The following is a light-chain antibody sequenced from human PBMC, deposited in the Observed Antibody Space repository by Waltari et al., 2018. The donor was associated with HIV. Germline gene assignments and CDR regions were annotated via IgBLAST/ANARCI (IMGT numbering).Light chain of an antibody. J-gene: IGLJ2*01. CDR2: RNN. Sequence: QSVLTQPPSASGTPGQSVTIPCSGSSSTIGSNFVYWYQQVPGTAPKLLIYRNNQRPSGVPDRFSGSKSGTSASLAISGLRAEDEADYYCAAWDDSLSGGVFGGGTKLTVL. CDR1: SSTIGSNF. CDR3: AAWDDSLSGGV. V-gene: IGLV1-47*01.